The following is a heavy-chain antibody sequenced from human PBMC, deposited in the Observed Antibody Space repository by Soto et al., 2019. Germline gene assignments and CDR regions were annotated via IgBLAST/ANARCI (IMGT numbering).Heavy chain of an antibody. V-gene: IGHV4-31*03. J-gene: IGHJ4*02. CDR1: GGSISSGGYY. D-gene: IGHD5-18*01. CDR2: IYYSGST. CDR3: ARIDDTAMVNY. Sequence: QVQLQESGPGLVKPSQTLSLTCTVSGGSISSGGYYWSWIGHPPGKGLEWIGYIYYSGSTYYNPSLKSRVTISVDTSKNQFSLKLSSVTAADTAVYYCARIDDTAMVNYWGQGTLVTVSS.